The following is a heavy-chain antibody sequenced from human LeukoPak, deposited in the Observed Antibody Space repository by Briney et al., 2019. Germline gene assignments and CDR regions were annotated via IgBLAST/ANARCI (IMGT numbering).Heavy chain of an antibody. CDR3: AREYYYDSSGYIDY. D-gene: IGHD3-22*01. J-gene: IGHJ4*02. CDR1: GGTFSIYA. CDR2: IIPIFGIA. Sequence: ASVKVSCTASGGTFSIYAISWVRQAPGQGLEWMGRIIPIFGIANYAQKFQGRVTITADKSTSTAYMELSSLRSEDTAVYYCAREYYYDSSGYIDYWGQGTLVTVSS. V-gene: IGHV1-69*04.